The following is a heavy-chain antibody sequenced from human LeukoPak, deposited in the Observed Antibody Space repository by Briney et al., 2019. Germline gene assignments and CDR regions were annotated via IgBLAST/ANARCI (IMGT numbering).Heavy chain of an antibody. D-gene: IGHD3-22*01. V-gene: IGHV3-30*03. CDR2: TSYDGFSK. CDR3: AREGHTSGYCGSFDN. J-gene: IGHJ3*02. CDR1: RFTFSNSI. Sequence: GGSLRLSCASSRFTFSNSIFHWVRQAPGKGLEWVSATSYDGFSKYYADSVKGRFTISRDNSRSTVDLQLGSLGPDDTAVYYCAREGHTSGYCGSFDNWGQGTAVVVSS.